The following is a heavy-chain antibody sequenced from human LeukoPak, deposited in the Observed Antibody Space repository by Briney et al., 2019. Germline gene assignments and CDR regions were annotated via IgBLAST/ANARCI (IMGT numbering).Heavy chain of an antibody. Sequence: GGSLRLSCAASGFTFSSYSMNWVRQAPGKGLEWVSYISSSSSTIYYADSVKGRFTISRDNAKDSLYLQMNSLRAEDTAVYYCARDPDGLFDYWGQGTLVTVSS. J-gene: IGHJ4*02. CDR2: ISSSSSTI. CDR1: GFTFSSYS. V-gene: IGHV3-48*01. D-gene: IGHD3-9*01. CDR3: ARDPDGLFDY.